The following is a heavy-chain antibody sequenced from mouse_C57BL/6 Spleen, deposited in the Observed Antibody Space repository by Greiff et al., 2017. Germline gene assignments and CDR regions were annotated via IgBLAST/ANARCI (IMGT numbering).Heavy chain of an antibody. CDR2: IHPNSGST. CDR3: ARWEGYDGAGYAMDY. J-gene: IGHJ4*01. CDR1: GYTFTSYW. Sequence: QVQLQQPGAELVKPGASVKLSCKASGYTFTSYWMHWVKQRPGQGLEWIGMIHPNSGSTNYNEKLTSKATLTVDKSSSTAYMQLSSLTSEDTAVYFCARWEGYDGAGYAMDYWGQGTSVTVAS. V-gene: IGHV1-64*01. D-gene: IGHD2-2*01.